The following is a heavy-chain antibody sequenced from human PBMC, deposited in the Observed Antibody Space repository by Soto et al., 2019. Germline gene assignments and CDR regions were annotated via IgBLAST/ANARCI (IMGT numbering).Heavy chain of an antibody. Sequence: QVQLQQWGAGLLKPSETLSLTCAVYGGSFSGYYWSWIRQPPGKGLEWIGEINHSGSTNYNPSLKSRVTISVDTSKNQFSLKLSSVTAADTAVYYCARGGPDTAMDYFDYWGQGTLVTVSS. CDR3: ARGGPDTAMDYFDY. CDR2: INHSGST. CDR1: GGSFSGYY. V-gene: IGHV4-34*01. D-gene: IGHD5-18*01. J-gene: IGHJ4*02.